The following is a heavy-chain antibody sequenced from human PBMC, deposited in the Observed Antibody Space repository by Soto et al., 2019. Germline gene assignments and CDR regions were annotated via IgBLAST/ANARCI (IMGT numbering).Heavy chain of an antibody. CDR2: IYPGDSDT. J-gene: IGHJ4*02. D-gene: IGHD2-21*02. CDR3: ARKNDILTAGDSIDYFDH. CDR1: GYSFSSYY. V-gene: IGHV5-51*01. Sequence: EVQLVQSAAEVKKPGESLKISCKASGYSFSSYYIGWRRQMPGKGLEWMGIIYPGDSDTTYNPSFEGQVTISADKSISTAYLQWTSLKASDTAMYFCARKNDILTAGDSIDYFDHWGQGTLVTVSS.